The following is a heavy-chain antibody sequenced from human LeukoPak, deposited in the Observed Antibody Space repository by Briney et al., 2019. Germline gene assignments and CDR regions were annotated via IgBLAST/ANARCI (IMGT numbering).Heavy chain of an antibody. D-gene: IGHD6-19*01. CDR3: AREGIAVAGTSTPVGAFDI. J-gene: IGHJ3*02. CDR1: GGTLSSYA. V-gene: IGHV1-69*05. CDR2: IIPIFGTA. Sequence: SVKVSCKASGGTLSSYAISWVRQAPGQGLEWMGGIIPIFGTANYAQKFQGRVTITTDESTSTAYMELSSLRSEDTAVYYCAREGIAVAGTSTPVGAFDIWGQGTMVTVSS.